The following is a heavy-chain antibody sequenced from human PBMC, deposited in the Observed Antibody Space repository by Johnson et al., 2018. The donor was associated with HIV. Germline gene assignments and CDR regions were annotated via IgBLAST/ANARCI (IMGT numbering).Heavy chain of an antibody. J-gene: IGHJ3*01. CDR2: IRGSGGNT. CDR3: AKEVPDKFDV. CDR1: GFTFSSYD. V-gene: IGHV3-23*04. Sequence: VQLVESGGGLVQPGGSLRLSCVASGFTFSSYDMNWVRQAPGKGLEWVSGIRGSGGNTYYADSVKGRFTISRDNSNNTLYLQMKSLRAEDTAVYYCAKEVPDKFDVWGQGTMVTVSS.